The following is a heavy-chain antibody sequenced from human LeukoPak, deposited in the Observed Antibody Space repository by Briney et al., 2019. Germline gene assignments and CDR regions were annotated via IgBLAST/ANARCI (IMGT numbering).Heavy chain of an antibody. CDR1: GGSISSYY. Sequence: SETLSLTCTVSGGSISSYYWGWIRQPPGKGLEWIGYIYYSGSTYYNPSLKSRVTISVDTSKNQFSLKLSSVTAADTAVYYCARSRITIFGVVITPTFDYWGQGTLVTVSS. D-gene: IGHD3-3*01. J-gene: IGHJ4*02. V-gene: IGHV4-59*06. CDR2: IYYSGST. CDR3: ARSRITIFGVVITPTFDY.